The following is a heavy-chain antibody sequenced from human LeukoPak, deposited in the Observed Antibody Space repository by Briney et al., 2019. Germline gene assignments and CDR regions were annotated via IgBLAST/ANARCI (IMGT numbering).Heavy chain of an antibody. V-gene: IGHV3-21*01. Sequence: GGSLRLSCAASGFTFSTYTMNWVRQAPGKGLEWVSSITSSSYIYYADSVKGRFTISRDNAKNSLYLQMNSLRAEDTAVYYCARHVVAVGFDYWGQGTLVTVSS. J-gene: IGHJ4*02. CDR3: ARHVVAVGFDY. CDR2: ITSSSYI. CDR1: GFTFSTYT. D-gene: IGHD3-22*01.